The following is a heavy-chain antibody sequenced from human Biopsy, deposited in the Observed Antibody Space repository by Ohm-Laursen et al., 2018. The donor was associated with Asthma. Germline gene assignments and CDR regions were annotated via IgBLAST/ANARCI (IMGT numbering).Heavy chain of an antibody. D-gene: IGHD2-2*01. CDR2: INSGFGTT. J-gene: IGHJ4*02. Sequence: SVKVSCKSLGGTFNTYVIGWVRQAPGQGLEWMGGINSGFGTTTYPQKFQDRVTITADDSTSTVYMELSILRSEDTAVYYCARKAGSCISRTCYSLDFWGQGTLVTVSS. V-gene: IGHV1-69*13. CDR1: GGTFNTYV. CDR3: ARKAGSCISRTCYSLDF.